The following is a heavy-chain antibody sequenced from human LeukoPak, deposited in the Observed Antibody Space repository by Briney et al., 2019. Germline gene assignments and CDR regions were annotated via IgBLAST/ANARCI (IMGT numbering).Heavy chain of an antibody. CDR3: AKAPLGYGGHYFAN. J-gene: IGHJ4*02. Sequence: GGSLRVSCAASGVRFSSSSMNWVRPAPGEGLEWVSNICGRIAGPYYADSVKGRFTTSRDNSKNTMYLQINNVRAEDTAAYYCAKAPLGYGGHYFANWGQATRVTASS. CDR2: ICGRIAGP. V-gene: IGHV3-23*01. D-gene: IGHD4-23*01. CDR1: GVRFSSSS.